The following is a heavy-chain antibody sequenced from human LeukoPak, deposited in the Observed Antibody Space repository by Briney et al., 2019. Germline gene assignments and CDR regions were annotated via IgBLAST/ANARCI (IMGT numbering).Heavy chain of an antibody. D-gene: IGHD4-17*01. CDR1: GFTFSSYS. Sequence: GGSLRLSCAASGFTFSSYSMNWVRQAPGKGLEWVSSISSSSSYIYYADSVKGRFTISRDNAKNSLYLQMNSLRAEDTAVYYCASMVEDYDDYSSAGDYWGQGTLVTVSS. J-gene: IGHJ4*02. CDR2: ISSSSSYI. CDR3: ASMVEDYDDYSSAGDY. V-gene: IGHV3-21*01.